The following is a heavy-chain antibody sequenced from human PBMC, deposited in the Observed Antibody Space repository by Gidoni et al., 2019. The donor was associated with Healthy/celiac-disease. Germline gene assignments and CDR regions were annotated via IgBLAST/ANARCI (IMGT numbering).Heavy chain of an antibody. D-gene: IGHD2-2*01. CDR2: ISGSGGST. CDR3: AKDGLGYCSSTSCYHYYYYYGMDV. J-gene: IGHJ6*02. V-gene: IGHV3-23*01. CDR1: GFTFSSYS. Sequence: EVPLLESGGGLVQPGGSLRLSCAASGFTFSSYSMSWVRQSPGKGLAWVSAISGSGGSTSYADSVKGRFTISRDNSKNTLYLQMNSLRAEDTAVYYCAKDGLGYCSSTSCYHYYYYYGMDVWGQGTTVTVSS.